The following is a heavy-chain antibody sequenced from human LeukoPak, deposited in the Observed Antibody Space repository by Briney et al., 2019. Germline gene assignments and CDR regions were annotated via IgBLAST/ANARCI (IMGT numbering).Heavy chain of an antibody. CDR3: ARVMTSGSGWYYDDYYYGMDV. J-gene: IGHJ6*02. V-gene: IGHV4-59*01. CDR2: IYYSGST. Sequence: PSETLSLTCTVSGGSISSYYWSRIRQPPGKGLEWIGYIYYSGSTNYNPSLKSRVTISVDTSKNQFSLKLSSVTAADTAVYYCARVMTSGSGWYYDDYYYGMDVWGQGTTVTVSS. D-gene: IGHD6-19*01. CDR1: GGSISSYY.